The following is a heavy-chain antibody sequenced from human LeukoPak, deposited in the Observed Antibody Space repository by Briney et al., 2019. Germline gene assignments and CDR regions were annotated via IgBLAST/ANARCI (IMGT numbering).Heavy chain of an antibody. D-gene: IGHD1-26*01. CDR2: IYYSGST. V-gene: IGHV4-59*01. Sequence: SETLSLTCTVSGGAISSDYSSWIRRPPGKGLEWIGYIYYSGSTNYNPSLKSRVTISVDTSKNQFSLKLSSVTAADTAVYYRARALPYFDSWGQGTLVTVSS. CDR1: GGAISSDY. CDR3: ARALPYFDS. J-gene: IGHJ4*02.